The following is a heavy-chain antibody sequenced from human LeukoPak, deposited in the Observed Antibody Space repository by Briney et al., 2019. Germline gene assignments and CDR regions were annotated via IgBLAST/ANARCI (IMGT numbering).Heavy chain of an antibody. CDR3: AKTWGSKGRRDCYFDY. V-gene: IGHV3-23*01. CDR1: GFTYSSYG. D-gene: IGHD7-27*01. CDR2: ISGSGGST. Sequence: PGGSLRLSCAASGFTYSSYGMSWVRQVPGKGLEWVSSISGSGGSTYYADSVKGRFTISRDNSKNTLYLQISSLRAEDTAVYYCAKTWGSKGRRDCYFDYWGQGTLVTVSS. J-gene: IGHJ4*02.